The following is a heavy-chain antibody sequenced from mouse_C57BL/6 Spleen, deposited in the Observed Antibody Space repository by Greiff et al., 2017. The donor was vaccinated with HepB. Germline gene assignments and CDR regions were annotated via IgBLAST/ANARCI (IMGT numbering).Heavy chain of an antibody. V-gene: IGHV1-82*01. CDR2: IYPGDGDT. CDR3: ARDCYGSSSLDY. D-gene: IGHD1-1*01. Sequence: QVQLQQSGPELVKPGASVKISCKASGYAFSSSWMNWVKQRPGKGLEWIGRIYPGDGDTNYNGKFKGKATLTADKSSSTAYMQLSSLTSEDSAVYFCARDCYGSSSLDYWGQGTTLTVSS. CDR1: GYAFSSSW. J-gene: IGHJ2*01.